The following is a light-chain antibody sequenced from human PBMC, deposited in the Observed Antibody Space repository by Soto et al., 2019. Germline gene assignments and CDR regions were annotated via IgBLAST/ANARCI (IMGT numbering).Light chain of an antibody. CDR3: QLYDSSSWT. Sequence: EIVLTHSPGTLSLSPCDTATLSCSASQSVSNTYLAWYQQKPGQAPRLLIYGASSRATGFPDRFSGSGSGTDFTLTISRLETEDFAVYYCQLYDSSSWTFGQGTKVDIK. CDR2: GAS. CDR1: QSVSNTY. V-gene: IGKV3-20*01. J-gene: IGKJ1*01.